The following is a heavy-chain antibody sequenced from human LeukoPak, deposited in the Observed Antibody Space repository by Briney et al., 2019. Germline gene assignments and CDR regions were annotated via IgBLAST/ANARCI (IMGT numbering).Heavy chain of an antibody. V-gene: IGHV4-39*01. CDR1: GGSISSSGYY. D-gene: IGHD3-10*01. J-gene: IGHJ4*02. Sequence: KPSETLSLTCTVPGGSISSSGYYWGWIRQPPGKGLEWIGSIYYSGTTYYNPSLKSRVTISVDTSKNQFSLKLSSVTAADTAIYYCARQKGNFDHWGQGTLVTVSS. CDR2: IYYSGTT. CDR3: ARQKGNFDH.